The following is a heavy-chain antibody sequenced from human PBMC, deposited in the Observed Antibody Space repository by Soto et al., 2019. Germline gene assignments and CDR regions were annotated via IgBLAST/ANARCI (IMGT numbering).Heavy chain of an antibody. CDR3: ARERGSKSLDV. Sequence: GGSLRLSCAVSGFTFSNYWMTWVRQAPGKGLEWVANIGQDGSENAYVGSVKGRFTISRDNAKNSLYLQMNSLRVEDTAVYYCARERGSKSLDVWGQGTTVTVSS. CDR1: GFTFSNYW. J-gene: IGHJ6*02. D-gene: IGHD2-15*01. CDR2: IGQDGSEN. V-gene: IGHV3-7*03.